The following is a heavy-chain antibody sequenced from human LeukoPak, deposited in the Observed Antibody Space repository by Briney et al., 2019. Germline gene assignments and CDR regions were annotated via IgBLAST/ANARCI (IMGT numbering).Heavy chain of an antibody. D-gene: IGHD4-11*01. J-gene: IGHJ4*02. CDR1: GYTFTSYY. V-gene: IGHV1-46*01. CDR3: AREDSNYDRGFDY. Sequence: ASVKVSCKASGYTFTSYYMHWVRQAPGQGLEWMGIINPSGGSTSYAQKFQGRVTMTRDTATSTVYMELSSLRAEDTAVYYCAREDSNYDRGFDYWGQGTLVTVSS. CDR2: INPSGGST.